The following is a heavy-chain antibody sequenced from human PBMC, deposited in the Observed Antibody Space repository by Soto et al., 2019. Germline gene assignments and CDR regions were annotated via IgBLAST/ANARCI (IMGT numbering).Heavy chain of an antibody. J-gene: IGHJ6*02. D-gene: IGHD2-21*02. CDR2: INHSGST. Sequence: QVQLQQWGAGLLKPSETLSLTCAVYGGSFSGYYWSWIRQPPGKGLGWIGEINHSGSTNYNPSLKNRVTISVDTSKNQFSLKLSSVTAADTAVYYCARGLRIVVVTAIRSPTKYGMDVWGQGTTVTVSS. CDR1: GGSFSGYY. CDR3: ARGLRIVVVTAIRSPTKYGMDV. V-gene: IGHV4-34*01.